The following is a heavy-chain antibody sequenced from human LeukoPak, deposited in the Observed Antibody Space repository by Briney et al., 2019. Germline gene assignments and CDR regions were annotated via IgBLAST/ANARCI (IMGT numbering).Heavy chain of an antibody. CDR3: ARGLRQLVRSWHY. CDR1: GDSIKSSSYY. Sequence: SETLSLTCTVSGDSIKSSSYYWAWIRQPPGKGLEWIGEINHRGSTNYNPSLKSRVTISVDTSKNQFSLKLSSVTAADTAVYYCARGLRQLVRSWHYWGQGTLVTVSS. CDR2: INHRGST. J-gene: IGHJ4*02. V-gene: IGHV4-39*07. D-gene: IGHD6-6*01.